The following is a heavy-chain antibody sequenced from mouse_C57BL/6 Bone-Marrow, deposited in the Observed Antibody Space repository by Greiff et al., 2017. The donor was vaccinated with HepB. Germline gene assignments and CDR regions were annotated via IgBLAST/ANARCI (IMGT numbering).Heavy chain of an antibody. CDR2: IRNKANNHAT. Sequence: EVQRVESGGGLVQPGGSMKLSCAASGFTFSDAWMDWVRQSPEKGLEWVAEIRNKANNHATYYAESVKGRFTISRDDSKSSVYLQMNSLRAEDTGIYYCTRPDYYGSRYWYFDVWGTGTTVTVSS. CDR1: GFTFSDAW. J-gene: IGHJ1*03. CDR3: TRPDYYGSRYWYFDV. D-gene: IGHD1-1*01. V-gene: IGHV6-6*01.